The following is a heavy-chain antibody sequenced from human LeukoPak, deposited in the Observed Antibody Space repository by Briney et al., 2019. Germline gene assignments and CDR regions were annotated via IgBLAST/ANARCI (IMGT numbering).Heavy chain of an antibody. CDR1: GFTFSSYA. J-gene: IGHJ4*02. CDR2: ISGSGGST. V-gene: IGHV3-23*01. D-gene: IGHD3-10*01. Sequence: GGSLRLSCAASGFTFSSYAMSWVRQAPGKGLEWVSAISGSGGSTYYADSVKGRFTISRDNSQNTVYLQMNSRRAEDTAVYYCAKGRSGSGSYYFDYWGQGTLVTVSS. CDR3: AKGRSGSGSYYFDY.